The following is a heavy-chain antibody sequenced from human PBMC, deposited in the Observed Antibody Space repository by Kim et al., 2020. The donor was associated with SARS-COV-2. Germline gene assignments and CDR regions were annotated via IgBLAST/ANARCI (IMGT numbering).Heavy chain of an antibody. Sequence: SETLSLTCTVSGGSVSSGSYYWSWIRQPPGKGLEWIGYIYYSGSTNYNPSLKSRVTISVDTSKNQFSLKLSSVTAADTAVYYCAGDGTYYYDSSGYSWGQGTLVTVSS. CDR2: IYYSGST. CDR1: GGSVSSGSYY. J-gene: IGHJ5*02. D-gene: IGHD3-22*01. CDR3: AGDGTYYYDSSGYS. V-gene: IGHV4-61*01.